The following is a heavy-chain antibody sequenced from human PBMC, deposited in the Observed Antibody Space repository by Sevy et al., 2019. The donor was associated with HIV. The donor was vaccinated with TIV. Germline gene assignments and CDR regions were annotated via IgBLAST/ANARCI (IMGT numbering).Heavy chain of an antibody. CDR1: GFTFSSYG. CDR3: ARTPGSGWYVGNWFDP. D-gene: IGHD6-19*01. J-gene: IGHJ5*02. V-gene: IGHV3-33*01. Sequence: GGSLRLSCAASGFTFSSYGMHWVRQAPGKGLEWVAVIWYDGSNKYYADSVKGRFTISRDNSKNTLYLQMNSLRAKDTAVYYCARTPGSGWYVGNWFDPWGQGTLVTVSS. CDR2: IWYDGSNK.